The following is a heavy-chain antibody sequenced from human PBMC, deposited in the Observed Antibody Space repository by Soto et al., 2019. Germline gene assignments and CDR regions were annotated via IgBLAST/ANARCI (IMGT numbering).Heavy chain of an antibody. CDR3: ARDGFDPTHSNYDTPEFDY. Sequence: KFQGRVTITRDTSASTAYMELSSLRSEDTAVYYCARDGFDPTHSNYDTPEFDYWGQGTLVTVSS. D-gene: IGHD3-22*01. J-gene: IGHJ4*02. V-gene: IGHV1-3*01.